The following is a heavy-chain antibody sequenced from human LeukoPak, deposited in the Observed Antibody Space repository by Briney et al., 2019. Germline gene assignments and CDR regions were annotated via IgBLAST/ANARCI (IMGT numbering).Heavy chain of an antibody. CDR2: IYYSGST. CDR1: GGSISRYY. D-gene: IGHD6-19*01. J-gene: IGHJ4*02. V-gene: IGHV4-59*08. Sequence: SETLSLTCTVSGGSISRYYWSWIRQPPGKGLEWIGYIYYSGSTNYNPSLKSRVTISVDTSKNQFSLKLSSVTAADTAVYCCARTTIAVAEIDYWGQGTLVTVSS. CDR3: ARTTIAVAEIDY.